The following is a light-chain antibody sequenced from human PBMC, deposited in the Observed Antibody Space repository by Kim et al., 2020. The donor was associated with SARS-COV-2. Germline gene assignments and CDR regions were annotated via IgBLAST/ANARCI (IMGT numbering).Light chain of an antibody. CDR1: SSDVGGYNF. CDR3: SSYTNNSTL. V-gene: IGLV2-14*01. Sequence: QSVVTQPASVSGSPGQSITISCTGTSSDVGGYNFVSWYQQHPGKAPKLMVYDVSKRPSGISNRFSGSKSGNTASLTISGLQTEDEADYYCSSYTNNSTLFGGGTQLTVL. J-gene: IGLJ2*01. CDR2: DVS.